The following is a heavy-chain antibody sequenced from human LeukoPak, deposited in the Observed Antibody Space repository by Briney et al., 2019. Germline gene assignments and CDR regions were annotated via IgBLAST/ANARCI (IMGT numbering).Heavy chain of an antibody. Sequence: PGGSLRLSCAASGFTLSTYAMSWVRQGPGKGLEWVSSISSSSSYIYYADSVKGRFTISRDNAKNSLYLQMNSLRAEDTAVYYCARDRPLYLWGQGTLVTVSS. CDR2: ISSSSSYI. CDR1: GFTLSTYA. J-gene: IGHJ4*02. D-gene: IGHD3-16*02. CDR3: ARDRPLYL. V-gene: IGHV3-21*01.